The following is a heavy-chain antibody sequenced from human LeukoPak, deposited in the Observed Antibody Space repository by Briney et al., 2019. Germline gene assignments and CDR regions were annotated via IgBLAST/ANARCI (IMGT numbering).Heavy chain of an antibody. J-gene: IGHJ4*02. V-gene: IGHV3-21*01. CDR1: GFSFSNYA. D-gene: IGHD1-1*01. CDR2: ISSSSSYI. CDR3: ARVRETTEYYFDY. Sequence: NPGGSLRLSCAASGFSFSNYAMNWVRQAPGKGLEWVSSISSSSSYIYYADSVKGRFTISRDNAKNSLYLQMNSLRAEDTAVYYCARVRETTEYYFDYWGQGTLVTVSS.